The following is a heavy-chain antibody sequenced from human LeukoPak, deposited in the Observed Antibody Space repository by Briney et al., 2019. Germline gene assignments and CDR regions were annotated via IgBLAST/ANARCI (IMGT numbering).Heavy chain of an antibody. CDR3: AKTGSGYYYFDY. D-gene: IGHD3-22*01. Sequence: GGSLRLSCAASGFTFSSYAMSWVRQAPGKGLEWVSAISSSGGITYYADSVKGRFTISRDNSKNTLYLQMNSLRAEDTAVYYCAKTGSGYYYFDYWGQGTLVTVSS. CDR1: GFTFSSYA. CDR2: ISSSGGIT. V-gene: IGHV3-23*01. J-gene: IGHJ4*02.